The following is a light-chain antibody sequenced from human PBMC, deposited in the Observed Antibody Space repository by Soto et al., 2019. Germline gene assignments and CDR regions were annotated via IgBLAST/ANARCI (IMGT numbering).Light chain of an antibody. CDR1: SSDVGAYNH. J-gene: IGLJ3*02. CDR2: EVS. CDR3: CSHAGSYSWV. Sequence: QSALPQPRSVSGSPGQSVTISCTGTSSDVGAYNHVSWYQQHPGKVPKLIINEVSERPSGVPDRFSGSKSGNTASLTISGVQAEDEAEYYCCSHAGSYSWVFGGGTKVTVL. V-gene: IGLV2-11*01.